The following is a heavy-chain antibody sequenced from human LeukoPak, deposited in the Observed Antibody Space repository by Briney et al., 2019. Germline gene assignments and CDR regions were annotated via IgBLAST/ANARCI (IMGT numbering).Heavy chain of an antibody. CDR2: IYYSGSA. J-gene: IGHJ6*03. CDR3: ARDRGAPGYYYYMDV. V-gene: IGHV4-59*01. CDR1: GGSIGSYY. D-gene: IGHD3-10*01. Sequence: SETLSLTCTVSGGSIGSYYWSWIRQPPGKGLEWIGYIYYSGSANYNPSLKSRVTISVDTSKNQFSLKLSSVTAADTAVYYCARDRGAPGYYYYMDVWGKGTTVTISS.